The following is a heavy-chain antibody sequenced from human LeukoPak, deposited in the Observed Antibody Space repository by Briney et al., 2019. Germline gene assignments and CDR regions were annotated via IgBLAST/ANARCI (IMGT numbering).Heavy chain of an antibody. D-gene: IGHD3-10*01. J-gene: IGHJ6*03. Sequence: GGSLRLSCAASGFTFSSYSMNWVRQAPGKGLEWVSSISSSSSYIYYADSVKGRFTISRDNAKNSLYLQMNSLRAEDTAVYYCARDAGGYYYMDVGGKGTTVTVS. V-gene: IGHV3-21*01. CDR2: ISSSSSYI. CDR3: ARDAGGYYYMDV. CDR1: GFTFSSYS.